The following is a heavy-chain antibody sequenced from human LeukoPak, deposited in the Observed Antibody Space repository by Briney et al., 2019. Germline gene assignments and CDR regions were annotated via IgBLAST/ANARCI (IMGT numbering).Heavy chain of an antibody. CDR3: ARDYGGCDLTGEGTFVY. CDR1: GFTFSSYA. J-gene: IGHJ4*02. D-gene: IGHD5-12*01. Sequence: GGSLRLSCAASGFTFSSYAMSWVRQAPGNGLEWVSAISGSGGSTYYADSVKGRFTISRDNSNNTLYLQMNSLRAEDTAVYYCARDYGGCDLTGEGTFVYWGQWTLVTVSS. V-gene: IGHV3-23*01. CDR2: ISGSGGST.